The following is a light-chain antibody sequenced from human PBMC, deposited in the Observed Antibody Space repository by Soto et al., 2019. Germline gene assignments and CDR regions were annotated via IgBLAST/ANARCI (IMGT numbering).Light chain of an antibody. CDR3: QHRKDWQVT. V-gene: IGKV3-11*01. Sequence: EIVLTQSPVTLSLSPVEIATLSCRASQSVSIYLAWYQQKPGQAPGLLIYDASNRATGVPARFSGSGSGTDFTLTISSLEPEDFAVYYCQHRKDWQVTFGQGTRREIK. CDR2: DAS. CDR1: QSVSIY. J-gene: IGKJ5*01.